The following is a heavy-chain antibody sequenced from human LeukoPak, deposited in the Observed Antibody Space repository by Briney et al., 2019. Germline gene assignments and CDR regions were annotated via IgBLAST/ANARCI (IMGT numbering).Heavy chain of an antibody. CDR2: LYPGDSNT. CDR1: GYSFAIYW. CDR3: VRMRSGDTSGWYYFDS. D-gene: IGHD6-19*01. V-gene: IGHV5-51*01. Sequence: GESLKISCKGSGYSFAIYWIGWVRQMPGKGLEWMGILYPGDSNTRYSPSFQGQVTISVDKSISTAYLQWSSLKASDTAMYYCVRMRSGDTSGWYYFDSWGQGTLVTVSS. J-gene: IGHJ4*02.